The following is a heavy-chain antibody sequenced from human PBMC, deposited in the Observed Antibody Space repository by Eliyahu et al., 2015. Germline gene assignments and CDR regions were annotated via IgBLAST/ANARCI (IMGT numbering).Heavy chain of an antibody. V-gene: IGHV1-46*01. CDR2: INPSGGST. D-gene: IGHD3-22*01. CDR3: ARDRRGVTYYYDSSGYYLGGNNY. Sequence: QVQLVQSGAEVKKPGASVKVSCKASGYTFTSYYMHWVRPAPGQGLEWMGIINPSGGSTSYAQKFQGRVTMTRDTSTSTVYMELSSLRSEDTAVYYCARDRRGVTYYYDSSGYYLGGNNYWGQGTLVTVSS. CDR1: GYTFTSYY. J-gene: IGHJ4*02.